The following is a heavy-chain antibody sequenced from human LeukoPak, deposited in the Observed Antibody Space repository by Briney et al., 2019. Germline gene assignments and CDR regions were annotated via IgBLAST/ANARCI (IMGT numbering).Heavy chain of an antibody. J-gene: IGHJ6*02. D-gene: IGHD3-10*01. CDR3: ARLAARRGYYYYGMDV. CDR2: INPNSGGT. CDR1: GYTFTGYF. Sequence: ASVKVSCKASGYTFTGYFIHWLRQAPGQGLEWMGWINPNSGGTNYEQKFQGRVTMTRDTSMSTAYMELSSLRSDDTAVYYCARLAARRGYYYYGMDVWSQGTTVTVSS. V-gene: IGHV1-2*02.